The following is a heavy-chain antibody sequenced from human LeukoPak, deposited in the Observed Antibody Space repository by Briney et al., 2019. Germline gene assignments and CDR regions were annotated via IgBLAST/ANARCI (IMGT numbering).Heavy chain of an antibody. CDR3: ARLALQDYFYDY. Sequence: SETLSLTCTVSGGSISSGGYYWSWIRQHPGKGLEWIGYIYYSGSTYYNPSLKSRVTISVDTSKNQFSLKLSSVTAADMAVYYCARLALQDYFYDYWGQGTLVTVSS. V-gene: IGHV4-31*03. J-gene: IGHJ4*02. CDR1: GGSISSGGYY. CDR2: IYYSGST. D-gene: IGHD2/OR15-2a*01.